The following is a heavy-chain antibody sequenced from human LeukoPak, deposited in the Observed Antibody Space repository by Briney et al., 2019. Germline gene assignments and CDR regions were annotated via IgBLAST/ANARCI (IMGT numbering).Heavy chain of an antibody. Sequence: PGRSLRLSCTASGFTFGDYTITWIRQAPGKGLEWVGFNRKKADGGTPEYAASVKGRFIISRDDSKSIAYLQMNSLKTDDTAVYYCTKDPPTRYWGQGTLVSVSS. CDR2: NRKKADGGTP. CDR3: TKDPPTRY. D-gene: IGHD1-26*01. CDR1: GFTFGDYT. V-gene: IGHV3-49*03. J-gene: IGHJ4*02.